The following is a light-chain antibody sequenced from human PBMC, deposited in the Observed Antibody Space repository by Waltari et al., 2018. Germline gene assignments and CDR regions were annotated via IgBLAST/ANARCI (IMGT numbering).Light chain of an antibody. V-gene: IGKV1-5*03. CDR1: QTINTC. CDR2: KAS. CDR3: QQYNSYRYT. Sequence: DIQMTQSPSTLSASVGDRVTITCRASQTINTCLAWYQQKPGQAPKFLIYKASSLESGVPSRFSGSGSGTEFTLTISSLQPDDFAIYYCQQYNSYRYTFGQGTKLEIK. J-gene: IGKJ2*01.